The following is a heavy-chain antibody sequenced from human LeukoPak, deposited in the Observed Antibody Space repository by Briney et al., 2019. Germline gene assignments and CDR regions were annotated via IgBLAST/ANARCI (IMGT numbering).Heavy chain of an antibody. CDR1: GFTFSSYW. V-gene: IGHV3-7*01. Sequence: PGGSLRLSCAASGFTFSSYWMTWVRQAPGKGLVWAANIKQDGSEKYYVDSVKGRFTISRDDAKNSLYLQMNSLRAEDMAVYYCAREAQNRNGIDVWGQGTTVTVSS. J-gene: IGHJ6*02. CDR2: IKQDGSEK. CDR3: AREAQNRNGIDV.